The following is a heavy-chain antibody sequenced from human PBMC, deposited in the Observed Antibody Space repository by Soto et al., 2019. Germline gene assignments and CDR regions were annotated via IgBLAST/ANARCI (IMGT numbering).Heavy chain of an antibody. CDR1: GDSISDYFY. V-gene: IGHV4-4*07. CDR3: AREVRGGFTGIFDQ. D-gene: IGHD2-15*01. Sequence: QVQLQGSGPGQGKPSETLSLTYTVSGDSISDYFYWSWIRLPAGKGLEGIGRIYTDGTTKYNPSLKSRVTLSLDKSKNQFSLRLSSVTAADTAVYYFAREVRGGFTGIFDQWGRGSRVTVSS. CDR2: IYTDGTT. J-gene: IGHJ4*02.